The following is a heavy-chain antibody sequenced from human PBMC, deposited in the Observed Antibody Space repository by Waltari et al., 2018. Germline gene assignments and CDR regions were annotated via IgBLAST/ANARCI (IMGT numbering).Heavy chain of an antibody. V-gene: IGHV5-51*01. CDR1: GYSFTSYW. J-gene: IGHJ4*02. Sequence: EVQLVQSGAEVKKPGESLKISCKGSGYSFTSYWIGWVRQMPGKGLEWMGIIYPGDSDTSYSPSFQGQVTISADKSISTAYLQWSSLKASDTAMYYCARTSRRGYGDSYYFDYWGQGTLVTVSS. CDR3: ARTSRRGYGDSYYFDY. D-gene: IGHD4-17*01. CDR2: IYPGDSDT.